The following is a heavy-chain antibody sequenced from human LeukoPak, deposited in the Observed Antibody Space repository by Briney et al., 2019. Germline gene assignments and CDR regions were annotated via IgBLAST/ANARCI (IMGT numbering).Heavy chain of an antibody. CDR3: ARDDAGYSYDPRGWFDP. J-gene: IGHJ5*02. Sequence: GGSLRLSCAASGFTFSSYWMHWVRQAPGKGLVWVSCINSDGSSTSYADSVKGRFTISRDNAKNTLYLQMNSLRAEDTAVYYCARDDAGYSYDPRGWFDPWGQGTLVTVSS. CDR1: GFTFSSYW. D-gene: IGHD5-18*01. CDR2: INSDGSST. V-gene: IGHV3-74*01.